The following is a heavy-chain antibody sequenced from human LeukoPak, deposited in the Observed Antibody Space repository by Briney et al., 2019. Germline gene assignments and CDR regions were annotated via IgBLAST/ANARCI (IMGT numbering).Heavy chain of an antibody. V-gene: IGHV3-23*01. CDR2: ISDSGGST. Sequence: GGSLRLSCAASGFTFSSYAVSWVRQAPGKGLEWVSAISDSGGSTYYADSVKGRFTISRDNSKNTLFLQMNSLRAEDTAVYYCAKSHCSSTSCYYYYYMDVWGKGTTVTVSS. CDR1: GFTFSSYA. D-gene: IGHD2-2*01. CDR3: AKSHCSSTSCYYYYYMDV. J-gene: IGHJ6*03.